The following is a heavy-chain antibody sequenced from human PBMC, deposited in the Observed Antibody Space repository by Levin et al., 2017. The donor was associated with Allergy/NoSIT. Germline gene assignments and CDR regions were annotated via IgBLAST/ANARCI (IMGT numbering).Heavy chain of an antibody. D-gene: IGHD3-22*01. V-gene: IGHV3-21*01. CDR2: ISSSSSYI. CDR3: ARDTPRNYYDSQGATD. Sequence: GESLKISCAASGFTFSSYSMNWVRQAPGKGLEWVSSISSSSSYIYYADSVKGRFTISRDNAKNSLYLQMNSLRAEDTAVYYCARDTPRNYYDSQGATDWGQGTLVTVSS. CDR1: GFTFSSYS. J-gene: IGHJ4*02.